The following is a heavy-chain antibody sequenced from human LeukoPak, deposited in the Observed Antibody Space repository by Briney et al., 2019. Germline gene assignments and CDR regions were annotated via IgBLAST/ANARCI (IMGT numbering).Heavy chain of an antibody. D-gene: IGHD6-19*01. V-gene: IGHV3-30*18. CDR3: AKDNHELGSSGLVDY. CDR2: ISYDGSNK. Sequence: GGSLRLSCAASGFTFSSYSMNWVRQAPGKGLEWVAVISYDGSNKYYADSVKGRFTISRDNSKNTLYLQMNSLRAEDTAVYYCAKDNHELGSSGLVDYWGQGTLVTVSS. CDR1: GFTFSSYS. J-gene: IGHJ4*02.